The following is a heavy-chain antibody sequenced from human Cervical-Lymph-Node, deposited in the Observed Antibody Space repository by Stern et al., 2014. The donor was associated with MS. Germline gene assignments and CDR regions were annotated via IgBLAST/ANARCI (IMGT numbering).Heavy chain of an antibody. J-gene: IGHJ2*01. Sequence: MQLVESGGGVVQPGRSLRLSCEASGFTFSSYGMHWVRQAPGKGLEWVAVIWHDGNDKYYADSVKGRFTISRDNSKNTLYLQMSSLRAEDTAVYYCARYYSESSDYPSSYWYFDLWGRGTLVTVSS. V-gene: IGHV3-33*01. CDR2: IWHDGNDK. D-gene: IGHD3-22*01. CDR3: ARYYSESSDYPSSYWYFDL. CDR1: GFTFSSYG.